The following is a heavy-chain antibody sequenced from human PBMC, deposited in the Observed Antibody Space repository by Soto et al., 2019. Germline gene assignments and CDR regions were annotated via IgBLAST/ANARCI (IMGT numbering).Heavy chain of an antibody. V-gene: IGHV3-30-3*01. CDR3: ARQGTKRLTSGDDAFDI. D-gene: IGHD3-16*01. CDR1: GFTFSSHA. CDR2: ISYDGSHK. J-gene: IGHJ3*02. Sequence: GGSLRLSCAASGFTFSSHAMHWVRQAPGKGLEWVAIISYDGSHKYFADSVKGRFTISRDNSKNTLYLQMNSLRAEDTAVYYCARQGTKRLTSGDDAFDIWGQGTMVTVSS.